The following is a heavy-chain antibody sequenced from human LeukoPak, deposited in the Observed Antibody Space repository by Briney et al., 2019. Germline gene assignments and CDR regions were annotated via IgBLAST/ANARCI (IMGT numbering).Heavy chain of an antibody. V-gene: IGHV3-21*01. CDR1: GFTFTSYS. Sequence: GGSLRLSCAASGFTFTSYSFNWVRQAPGKGLECVSSINTVASYIFYADSVEGRFTISRDDADNSLYLQMNRLRAEDTAVYFCVRLRRNSYRNGFYYYYDNWGQGTLVTVSS. CDR3: VRLRRNSYRNGFYYYYDN. J-gene: IGHJ4*02. CDR2: INTVASYI. D-gene: IGHD3-16*02.